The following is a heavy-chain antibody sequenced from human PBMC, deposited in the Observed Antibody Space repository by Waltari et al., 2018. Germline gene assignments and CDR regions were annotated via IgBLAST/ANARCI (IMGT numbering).Heavy chain of an antibody. D-gene: IGHD5-12*01. Sequence: EVQLLESGGGLVQPGGSLRLSCAASGFTFSSYAMSWVRQAPGKGLEWASAISGSGGSTYNADPGKGLFTIPRDNSTNTLYLQMNRLRADDTAVYYCAKGDLLRLLGIDYWGQGTLVTVSS. J-gene: IGHJ4*02. CDR2: ISGSGGST. CDR1: GFTFSSYA. V-gene: IGHV3-23*01. CDR3: AKGDLLRLLGIDY.